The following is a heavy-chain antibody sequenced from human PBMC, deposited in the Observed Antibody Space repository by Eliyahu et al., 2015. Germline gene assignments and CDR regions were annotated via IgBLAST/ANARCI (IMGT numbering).Heavy chain of an antibody. J-gene: IGHJ6*02. CDR3: AKGPTYCSSTSCSPYYYGMDV. Sequence: SSYGMHWVRQAPGKGLEWVAVISYDGSNKYYADSVKGRFTISRDNSKNTLYLQMNSLRAEDTAVYYCAKGPTYCSSTSCSPYYYGMDVWGQGTTVTVSS. CDR2: ISYDGSNK. D-gene: IGHD2-2*01. V-gene: IGHV3-30*18. CDR1: SSYG.